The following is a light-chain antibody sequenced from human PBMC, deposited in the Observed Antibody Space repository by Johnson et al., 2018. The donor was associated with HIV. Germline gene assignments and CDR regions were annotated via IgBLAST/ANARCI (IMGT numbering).Light chain of an antibody. J-gene: IGLJ1*01. CDR2: DNN. Sequence: QSMLTQPPSVSAAPGQKVTISCSGSSSNIGNNYVSWYQQLPGAAPKLLIFDNNKRPSGIPDRFSGSKSGTSATLAITGLQTGDEADYYCGTWDSSLSALYVFGTGTKVTVL. CDR1: SSNIGNNY. CDR3: GTWDSSLSALYV. V-gene: IGLV1-51*01.